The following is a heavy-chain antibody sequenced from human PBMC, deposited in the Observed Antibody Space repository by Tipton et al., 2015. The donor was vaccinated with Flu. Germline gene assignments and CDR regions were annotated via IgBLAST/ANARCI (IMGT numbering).Heavy chain of an antibody. CDR3: ARAGCSTLNWFPL. V-gene: IGHV3-48*03. Sequence: SLRLSCLALGFSFRDQEMNWVRQTPNKGLEWISYISSSGTTTYYADSVRGRFTISRDNARNSLFLQLDSLRVEDTGVYYCARAGCSTLNWFPLWGQGTLVTVSS. CDR2: ISSSGTTT. J-gene: IGHJ4*02. D-gene: IGHD3-10*01. CDR1: GFSFRDQE.